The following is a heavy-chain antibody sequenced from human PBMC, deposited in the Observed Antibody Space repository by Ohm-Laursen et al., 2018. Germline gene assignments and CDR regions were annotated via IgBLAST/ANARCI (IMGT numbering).Heavy chain of an antibody. V-gene: IGHV3-11*01. D-gene: IGHD6-6*01. CDR2: ISSSGSTI. CDR1: GFTFSDYY. Sequence: SLRPSCAASGFTFSDYYMSWIRQAPGKGLEWVSYISSSGSTIYYADSVKGRFTISRDNSKNTLYLQENSLRAEDTAVYYCADIAARFDYWGQGTLVTVSS. CDR3: ADIAARFDY. J-gene: IGHJ4*02.